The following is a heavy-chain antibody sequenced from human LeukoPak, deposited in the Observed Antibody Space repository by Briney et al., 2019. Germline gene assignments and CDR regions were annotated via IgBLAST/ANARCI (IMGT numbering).Heavy chain of an antibody. V-gene: IGHV4-39*07. D-gene: IGHD3-3*01. J-gene: IGHJ4*02. CDR3: ARDKTFEVVNFFDY. CDR1: GGSISSGSYY. Sequence: PSETLSLTCTVSGGSISSGSYYWGWIRQPPGKGLEWIGSIYYSGSTYYNPSLKSRITVSLDTSKNQLSLKLSSVTAADTAVYYCARDKTFEVVNFFDYWGRGTLVTVSS. CDR2: IYYSGST.